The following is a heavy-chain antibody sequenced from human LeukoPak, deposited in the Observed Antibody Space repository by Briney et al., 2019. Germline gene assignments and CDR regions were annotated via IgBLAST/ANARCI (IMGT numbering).Heavy chain of an antibody. CDR1: GFTFSSYW. CDR2: IKQDGSEK. Sequence: GGSLRLSCAASGFTFSSYWMSWVRQAPGKGLGWVPNIKQDGSEKYYVDSVKGRFTISRDNAKNSLYLQMNSLRAEDTAVYYCARDGYSYGNDYWGQGTLVTVSS. CDR3: ARDGYSYGNDY. J-gene: IGHJ4*02. D-gene: IGHD5-18*01. V-gene: IGHV3-7*01.